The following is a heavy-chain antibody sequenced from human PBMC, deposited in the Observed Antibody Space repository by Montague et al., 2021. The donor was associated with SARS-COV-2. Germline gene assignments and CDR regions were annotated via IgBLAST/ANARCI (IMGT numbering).Heavy chain of an antibody. D-gene: IGHD3-16*02. V-gene: IGHV4-39*01. CDR2: IYYSGST. Sequence: SETLSLTCTVSGGSISSSSYYWGWIRQPPGKGLEWIGSIYYSGSTHYSPSLKSRVTISVDTSKNQFSLKLSSVTAADTAVYYCARALIMITFGGVIAHWFDPWGQGTLVTVSS. J-gene: IGHJ5*02. CDR1: GGSISSSSYY. CDR3: ARALIMITFGGVIAHWFDP.